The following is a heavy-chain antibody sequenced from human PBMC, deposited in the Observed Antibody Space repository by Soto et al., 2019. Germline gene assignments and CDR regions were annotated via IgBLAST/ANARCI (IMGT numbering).Heavy chain of an antibody. CDR2: IYYSGST. J-gene: IGHJ4*02. CDR3: NLIMGSGFDY. V-gene: IGHV4-39*01. Sequence: SETLSLTCTVSGGSISSSSYYWGWIRQPPGKGLEWIGSIYYSGSTYYNTSLKSRFTISVDTSKNQFSLKLSSVTAVDTAVYYCNLIMGSGFDYWGQGTLVTVSS. D-gene: IGHD2-15*01. CDR1: GGSISSSSYY.